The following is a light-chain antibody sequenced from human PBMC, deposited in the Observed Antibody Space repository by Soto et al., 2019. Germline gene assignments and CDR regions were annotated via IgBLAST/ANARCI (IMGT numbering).Light chain of an antibody. CDR1: QGISSY. V-gene: IGKV1-9*01. CDR2: AAS. J-gene: IGKJ5*01. CDR3: QQLNSYSSIT. Sequence: DIQLTQSPSSLSASVGDRVTITRRASQGISSYLAWYQQKPGKAPKLLIYAASTLQSGVPSRFSGSGSGTEFTLTISSLQPEDFATYYCQQLNSYSSITFGQGTRLEIK.